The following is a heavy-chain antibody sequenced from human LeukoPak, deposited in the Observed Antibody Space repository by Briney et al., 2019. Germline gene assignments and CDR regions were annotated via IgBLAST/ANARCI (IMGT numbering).Heavy chain of an antibody. CDR1: GFTFDEYG. V-gene: IGHV3-43*02. CDR3: AKDMGGSGRNWASNWFDP. Sequence: PGGSLRLSCAASGFTFDEYGMSWVRQAPGKGLEWVSLISGDGGSTYQADSVKGRFTISRDNSKNSLYLQMNSLRTEDTALYYCAKDMGGSGRNWASNWFDPWGQGTLVIVSS. J-gene: IGHJ5*02. CDR2: ISGDGGST. D-gene: IGHD1-26*01.